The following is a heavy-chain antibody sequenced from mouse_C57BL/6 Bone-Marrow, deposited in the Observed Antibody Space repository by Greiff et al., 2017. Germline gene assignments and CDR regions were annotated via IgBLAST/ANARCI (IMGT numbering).Heavy chain of an antibody. CDR2: IDPSDSYT. CDR3: ARSNWAFDY. V-gene: IGHV1-69*01. Sequence: QVQLQQPGAELVMPGASVKLSCKASGYTFTSYWMHWVKQRPGQGLEWIGEIDPSDSYTNYNQKLKGKSTLTVDKSSSTAYMQLSSLTSEDSAVYYCARSNWAFDYWGQGTTLTVSS. D-gene: IGHD4-1*01. J-gene: IGHJ2*01. CDR1: GYTFTSYW.